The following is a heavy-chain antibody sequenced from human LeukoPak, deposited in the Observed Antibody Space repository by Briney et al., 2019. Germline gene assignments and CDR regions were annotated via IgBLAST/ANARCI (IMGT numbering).Heavy chain of an antibody. Sequence: GESLKISCTGSGYFFTSYWIGWARQMPGKGLEWVGIIYPGGSDARYSPSFQGRVPISADKSSSTAYLQWSSLKTSDTAMYYCVRQNSEYWGQGTLVIVSS. CDR2: IYPGGSDA. CDR1: GYFFTSYW. J-gene: IGHJ4*02. V-gene: IGHV5-51*01. D-gene: IGHD2/OR15-2a*01. CDR3: VRQNSEY.